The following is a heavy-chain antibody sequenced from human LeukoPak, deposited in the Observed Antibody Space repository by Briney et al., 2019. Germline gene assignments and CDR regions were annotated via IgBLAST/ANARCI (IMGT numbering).Heavy chain of an antibody. V-gene: IGHV4-4*07. J-gene: IGHJ6*03. CDR2: IYTSGST. CDR3: ARGVLVPYYYYYYMDV. Sequence: PSETLSLTCTVSGGSISSYYWSWIRQPAGKGLEWIGRIYTSGSTNYNPSLKSRVTMSVDTSKNQFSLKLSSVTAADTAVYYCARGVLVPYYYYYYMDVWGKGTAVTVSS. D-gene: IGHD2-2*01. CDR1: GGSISSYY.